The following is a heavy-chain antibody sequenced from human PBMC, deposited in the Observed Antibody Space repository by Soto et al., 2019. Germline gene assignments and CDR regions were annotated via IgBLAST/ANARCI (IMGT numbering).Heavy chain of an antibody. CDR2: IYHSGST. J-gene: IGHJ6*02. CDR3: ARQDLHDYGDYVYYGMDV. Sequence: PSETLSLTCAVSGGSISSSNWWSWVRQPPGKGLEWIGEIYHSGSTNYNPSLKSRVTISVDKSKNQFSLKLSSVIAADTAVYYCARQDLHDYGDYVYYGMDVWGQGTTVTVSS. CDR1: GGSISSSNW. V-gene: IGHV4-4*02. D-gene: IGHD4-17*01.